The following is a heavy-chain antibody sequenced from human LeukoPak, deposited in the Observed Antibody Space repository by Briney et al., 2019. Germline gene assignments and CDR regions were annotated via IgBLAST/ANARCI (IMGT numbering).Heavy chain of an antibody. V-gene: IGHV3-30-3*01. D-gene: IGHD3-3*01. CDR3: ARGAPSYDFWSGPPGY. Sequence: PGGSLRLSCAASGFTFSSYAMHWVRQAPGKGLEWVAVISYDGSNKYYADSVKGRFTISRDNSKNTLYLQMNSLRAEDTAVYYCARGAPSYDFWSGPPGYWGQGTLVTVSS. CDR2: ISYDGSNK. J-gene: IGHJ4*02. CDR1: GFTFSSYA.